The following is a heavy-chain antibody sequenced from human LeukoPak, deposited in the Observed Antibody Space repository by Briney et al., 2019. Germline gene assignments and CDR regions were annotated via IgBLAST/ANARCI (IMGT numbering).Heavy chain of an antibody. J-gene: IGHJ6*02. D-gene: IGHD6-19*01. CDR3: ARDRQWAGYYYYYGMDV. Sequence: ASVKVSCKASGGTFSSYAISWVRQAPGQGLEWMGRIIPILGIANYAQKFQGRVTITADKSTSTAYMELSSLRSEDTAVYYCARDRQWAGYYYYYGMDVWGQGTTVTVSS. V-gene: IGHV1-69*04. CDR1: GGTFSSYA. CDR2: IIPILGIA.